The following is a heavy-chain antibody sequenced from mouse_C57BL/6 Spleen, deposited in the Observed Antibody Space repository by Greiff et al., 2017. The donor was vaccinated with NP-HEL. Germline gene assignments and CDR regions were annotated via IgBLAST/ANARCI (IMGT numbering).Heavy chain of an antibody. CDR3: ASGHYYGTSFAY. CDR1: GYTFTDYN. V-gene: IGHV1-18*01. J-gene: IGHJ3*01. CDR2: INPNNGGT. Sequence: VQLQQSGPELVKPGASVKIPCKASGYTFTDYNMDWVKQSHGKSLEWIGDINPNNGGTIYNQKFKGKATLTVDKSSSTAYMELRSLTSEDTAVYYCASGHYYGTSFAYWGQGTLVTVSA. D-gene: IGHD1-1*01.